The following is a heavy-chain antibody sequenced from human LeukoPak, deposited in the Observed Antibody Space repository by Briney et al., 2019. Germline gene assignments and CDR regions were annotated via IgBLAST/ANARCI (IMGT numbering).Heavy chain of an antibody. J-gene: IGHJ6*02. D-gene: IGHD2-15*01. CDR3: ARVALGYCSGGSCPPGMGV. V-gene: IGHV4-4*07. CDR1: GGSISSYY. CDR2: IYTSGST. Sequence: PSETLSLTCTVSGGSISSYYWSWIRQPAGKGLEWIGRIYTSGSTNYNPSLKSRVTMSVDTSKNQFSLKLSSVTAADTAVYYCARVALGYCSGGSCPPGMGVWGQGTTVTVSS.